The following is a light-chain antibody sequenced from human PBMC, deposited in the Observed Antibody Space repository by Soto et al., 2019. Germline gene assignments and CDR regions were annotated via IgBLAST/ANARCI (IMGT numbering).Light chain of an antibody. CDR3: CSYAGAYLVV. CDR1: SRDVGAYDY. V-gene: IGLV2-11*01. Sequence: QSALTQPRSVSGSPGQSVTISCTGTSRDVGAYDYVSWYQQHPDKAPKVLIYDVSKRSSGVPDRFSGSKSGNTASLTISGLQADDDADYYCCSYAGAYLVVFGGGTKLTVL. J-gene: IGLJ2*01. CDR2: DVS.